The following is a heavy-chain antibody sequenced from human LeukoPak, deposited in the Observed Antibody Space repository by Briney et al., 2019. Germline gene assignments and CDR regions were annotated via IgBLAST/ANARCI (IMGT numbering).Heavy chain of an antibody. Sequence: GGTLRLSCAASGFTFSSYGMSWVRQAPGKGLEWVSAISGSGGSTYYADSVKGRFTISRDNSKNTLYLQMNSLRAEDTAVYYCARVEYQLPSVDWFDPWGQGTLVTVSS. V-gene: IGHV3-23*01. CDR1: GFTFSSYG. CDR2: ISGSGGST. D-gene: IGHD2-2*01. CDR3: ARVEYQLPSVDWFDP. J-gene: IGHJ5*02.